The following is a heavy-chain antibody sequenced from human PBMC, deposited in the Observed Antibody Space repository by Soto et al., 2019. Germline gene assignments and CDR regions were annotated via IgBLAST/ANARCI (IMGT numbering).Heavy chain of an antibody. Sequence: VQLLESGGDLVQPGGSLRLSCVASGFILNNYAMSWVRQAPGKGLEWVSTIGGTDGDSDGVPWYDDPVKGRFTISRDSSANTLFLHMDNLRAEDSALYYCVKRGRNWGAFDFWGQGTTVVVSS. CDR3: VKRGRNWGAFDF. V-gene: IGHV3-23*01. D-gene: IGHD7-27*01. J-gene: IGHJ3*01. CDR1: GFILNNYA. CDR2: IGGTDGDSDGVP.